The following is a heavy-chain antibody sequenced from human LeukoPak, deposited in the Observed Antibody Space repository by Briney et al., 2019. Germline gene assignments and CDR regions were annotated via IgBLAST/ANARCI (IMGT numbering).Heavy chain of an antibody. V-gene: IGHV1-2*02. J-gene: IGHJ4*02. CDR1: GLQFPGDY. CDR2: INPNNVGT. CDR3: AVGRRTDFDY. D-gene: IGHD1-26*01. Sequence: ASLKVSCKASGLQFPGDYIHWVRQAPGQGLEWMGWINPNNVGTNYAQNFQGRVTMTRDTYITTAYMDLSRLRLDDTAVYYCAVGRRTDFDYWGQGTLVTVSS.